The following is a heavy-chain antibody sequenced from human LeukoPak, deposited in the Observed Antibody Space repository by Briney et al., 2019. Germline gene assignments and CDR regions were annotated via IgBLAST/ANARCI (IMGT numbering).Heavy chain of an antibody. Sequence: RASVKVSCKVSGYTLTELSMHWVRQAPGKGLEWMGGFDPEDGETIYAQKFQGRVTITADESTSTAYMELSSLRSEDTAVYYCARMDGSGSYYFDYWGQGTLVTVSS. CDR2: FDPEDGET. CDR3: ARMDGSGSYYFDY. V-gene: IGHV1-24*01. CDR1: GYTLTELS. J-gene: IGHJ4*02. D-gene: IGHD3-10*01.